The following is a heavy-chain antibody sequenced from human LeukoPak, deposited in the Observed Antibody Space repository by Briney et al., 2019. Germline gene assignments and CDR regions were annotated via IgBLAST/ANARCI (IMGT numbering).Heavy chain of an antibody. V-gene: IGHV3-33*01. CDR3: ARDRSRASFDY. CDR1: GFTFSSYG. Sequence: PGRSLRLSCAASGFTFSSYGMHWVRQAPGKGLEWVAVIWYDGSNKYYADSVKGRFTISRDNSKNTLYLQMNSLRAEDTAVYYCARDRSRASFDYWGQGTLVTVSS. J-gene: IGHJ4*02. CDR2: IWYDGSNK. D-gene: IGHD1-26*01.